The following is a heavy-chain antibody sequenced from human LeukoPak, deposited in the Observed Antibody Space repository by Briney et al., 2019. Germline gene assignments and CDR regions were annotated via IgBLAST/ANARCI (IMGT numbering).Heavy chain of an antibody. CDR1: GGSISSGGYY. Sequence: SETLSLTCTVSGGSISSGGYYWSWIRQHPGKGLEWIGYIYYSGSTYYNPSLKSRVTISVDTSKNLFSLKLSSVTAADTAVYYCARVRYDSSGFWGQGTLVTVSS. CDR3: ARVRYDSSGF. D-gene: IGHD3-22*01. J-gene: IGHJ4*02. CDR2: IYYSGST. V-gene: IGHV4-31*03.